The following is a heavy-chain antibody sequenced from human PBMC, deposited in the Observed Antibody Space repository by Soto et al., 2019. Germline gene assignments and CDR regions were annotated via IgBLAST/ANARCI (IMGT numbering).Heavy chain of an antibody. CDR2: LYYSGST. CDR1: GGSIISSNNY. CDR3: ARTYVTERVVVPASNDYMYV. V-gene: IGHV4-39*01. D-gene: IGHD2-2*01. Sequence: SETLSLTCTVSGGSIISSNNYWGWIRKTPGKGLEWIGSLYYSGSTYYNPSLKSRVATSVDSSRIHFSLNLSSVSAADTAVYYCARTYVTERVVVPASNDYMYVCSKETTVTVSS. J-gene: IGHJ6*03.